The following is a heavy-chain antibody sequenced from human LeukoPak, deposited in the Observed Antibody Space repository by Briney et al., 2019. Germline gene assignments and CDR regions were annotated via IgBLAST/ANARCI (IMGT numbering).Heavy chain of an antibody. CDR3: ANGGLGYCSSTSCYGLDY. CDR2: ISGSGGGT. CDR1: GFTFSSYA. V-gene: IGHV3-23*01. J-gene: IGHJ4*02. D-gene: IGHD2-2*01. Sequence: PGGSLRLSCAASGFTFSSYAMSWVRQAPGKGLEWVSAISGSGGGTYYADSVKGRFTISRDNSKNTLYLQMNSLRAEDTAVYYCANGGLGYCSSTSCYGLDYWGQGTLVTVSS.